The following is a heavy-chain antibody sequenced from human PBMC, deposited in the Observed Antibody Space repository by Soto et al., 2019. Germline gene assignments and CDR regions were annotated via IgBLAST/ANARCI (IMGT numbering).Heavy chain of an antibody. D-gene: IGHD6-19*01. CDR2: IYSGGST. V-gene: IGHV3-53*02. CDR1: GFTVSSNY. CDR3: ARGGAVADISWFDP. J-gene: IGHJ5*02. Sequence: EVQLVETGGDLIQPGGSLRLSCAASGFTVSSNYMSWVRQAPGKGLEWVSVIYSGGSTYYADSVKGRFTISRDNSKNTLYLQMNSLRAEDTAVYYCARGGAVADISWFDPWGQGTPVTVSS.